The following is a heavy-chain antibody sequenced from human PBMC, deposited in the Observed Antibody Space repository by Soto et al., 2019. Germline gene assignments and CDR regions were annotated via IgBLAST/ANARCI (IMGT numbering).Heavy chain of an antibody. J-gene: IGHJ3*02. Sequence: PSDPLRRTCTVSGGSITRYYYSWVGQHQGKGLEWIGYIFHTGTTSYNPSLRSRVTLSVDTSQSQFSLKLNSVTAADTAVYYCTTEAYDNSGSLAFDIWGPGTLVT. CDR2: IFHTGTT. CDR3: TTEAYDNSGSLAFDI. CDR1: GGSITRYY. V-gene: IGHV4-59*08. D-gene: IGHD3-22*01.